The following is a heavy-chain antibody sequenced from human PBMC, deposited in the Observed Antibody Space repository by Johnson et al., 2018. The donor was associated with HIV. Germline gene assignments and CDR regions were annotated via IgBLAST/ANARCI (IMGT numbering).Heavy chain of an antibody. CDR2: ISFDGNNK. CDR3: AKERTAMVTPFDA. CDR1: GFTFTYYG. Sequence: QVQLVESGGGVVQPGRSLRLSCAASGFTFTYYGLHWVRQAPGKGLEWVTVISFDGNNKDYADSVKGRFTVSRDNSENTLFLQMNSLRDEDTAVYYCAKERTAMVTPFDAWGQGTRVTVSS. D-gene: IGHD5-18*01. J-gene: IGHJ3*01. V-gene: IGHV3-30*04.